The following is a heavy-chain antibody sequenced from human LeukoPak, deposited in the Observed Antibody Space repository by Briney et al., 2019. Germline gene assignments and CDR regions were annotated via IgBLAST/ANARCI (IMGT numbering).Heavy chain of an antibody. D-gene: IGHD7-27*01. CDR3: ARGWGYFDY. J-gene: IGHJ4*02. CDR1: GDSVSGKSVA. Sequence: SQTLSLTCAISGDSVSGKSVAWNWIRQSPSRGLEWLGRTFYRSKWSSEYATSMKGRITINPDTSKNQFSLQLISVTPEDTAVYYCARGWGYFDYWGQGTLVTVSS. CDR2: TFYRSKWSS. V-gene: IGHV6-1*01.